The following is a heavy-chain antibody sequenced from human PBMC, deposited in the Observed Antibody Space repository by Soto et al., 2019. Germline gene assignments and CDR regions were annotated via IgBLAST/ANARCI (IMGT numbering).Heavy chain of an antibody. V-gene: IGHV5-51*01. Sequence: GESLKIYCKGSGFSFSNYWIAWVRQMPGKGLEWMGIIYPGDSNTRYSQPFQGQVTISADKSINTAYLQWSSLKASDTAMYYCARVGSTSPLWGQGTLVTVSS. CDR2: IYPGDSNT. CDR1: GFSFSNYW. CDR3: ARVGSTSPL. J-gene: IGHJ4*02. D-gene: IGHD2-2*01.